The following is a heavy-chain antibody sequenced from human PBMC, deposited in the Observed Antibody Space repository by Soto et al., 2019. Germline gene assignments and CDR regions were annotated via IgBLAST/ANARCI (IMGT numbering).Heavy chain of an antibody. CDR1: GGSFSGYY. CDR2: INHSGST. V-gene: IGHV4-34*01. Sequence: SETLSLTCAVYGGSFSGYYWSWIRQPPGKGLEWIGEINHSGSTNYNPSLKSRVTISVDTSKNQSSLKLSSVTAADTAVYYCARDDIVVVPAAIGETYYYYGMDVWGQGTTVTVSS. D-gene: IGHD2-2*01. CDR3: ARDDIVVVPAAIGETYYYYGMDV. J-gene: IGHJ6*02.